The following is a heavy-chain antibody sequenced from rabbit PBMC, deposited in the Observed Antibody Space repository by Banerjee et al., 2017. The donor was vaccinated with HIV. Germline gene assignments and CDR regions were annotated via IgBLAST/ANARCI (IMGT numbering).Heavy chain of an antibody. V-gene: IGHV1S45*01. CDR2: IGAGSASA. J-gene: IGHJ4*01. CDR1: GFSFTNNYW. CDR3: ARDAGYAGSSSYTGFDFNL. Sequence: QEQLEESGGDLVKPEGSLTLTCTASGFSFTNNYWLCWVRQAPGKGLEWIACIGAGSASAYYATWAKGRFTISRTTTTVTLQLNSLTAADTATYFCARDAGYAGSSSYTGFDFNLWGQGTLVTVS. D-gene: IGHD8-1*01.